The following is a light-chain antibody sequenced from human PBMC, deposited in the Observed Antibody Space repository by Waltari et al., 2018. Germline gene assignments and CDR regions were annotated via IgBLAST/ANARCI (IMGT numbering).Light chain of an antibody. CDR2: GAS. V-gene: IGKV1-9*01. CDR3: QHLHTYPYS. J-gene: IGKJ2*03. Sequence: DIQLSQSPSFLSASVGDRVTITCRASQGIIAYLAWYEQKPGKAPKVLIYGASTLQSGVPSRFSGSGSGTEFTLTISRLQPEDVATYFCQHLHTYPYSFGQGTKLEIK. CDR1: QGIIAY.